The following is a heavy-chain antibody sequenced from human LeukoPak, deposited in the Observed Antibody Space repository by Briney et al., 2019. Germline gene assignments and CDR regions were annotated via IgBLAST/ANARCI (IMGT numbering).Heavy chain of an antibody. CDR3: ARKSIVTAGRKPYDY. J-gene: IGHJ4*02. CDR1: GGSFNGYY. CDR2: IDHSGRT. D-gene: IGHD6-13*01. V-gene: IGHV4-34*01. Sequence: PSETLSLTCAVYGGSFNGYYWSWIRQSPGKGLEGIGEIDHSGRTNSNPSLKSRVIISVDMSKNQFSLKLTSVTAADTAVYYCARKSIVTAGRKPYDYWDQGTLVTVSS.